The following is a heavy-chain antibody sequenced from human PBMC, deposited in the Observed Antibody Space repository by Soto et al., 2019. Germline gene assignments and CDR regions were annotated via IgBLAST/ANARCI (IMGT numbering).Heavy chain of an antibody. V-gene: IGHV4-34*01. CDR1: GGSFSGYY. CDR3: AREMDDILTGYYYGMDV. Sequence: QVQLQQWGAGLLKPSETLSLTCAVYGGSFSGYYWSWIRQPPGKGLEWIGEINHSGSTNYNPSLRSRVTISVDTSKNQFSLKLSSVTAADTAVYYCAREMDDILTGYYYGMDVWGQGTTVTVSS. J-gene: IGHJ6*02. CDR2: INHSGST. D-gene: IGHD3-9*01.